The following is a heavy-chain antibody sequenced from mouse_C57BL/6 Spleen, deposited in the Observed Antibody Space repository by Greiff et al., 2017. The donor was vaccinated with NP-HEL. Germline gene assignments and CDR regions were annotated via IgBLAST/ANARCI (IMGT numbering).Heavy chain of an antibody. CDR1: GYTFTSYW. J-gene: IGHJ2*01. Sequence: VQLQQPGAELVRPGSSVKLSCKASGYTFTSYWMHWVKQRPIQGLEWIGNIDPSDSETHYNQKFKDKATLTVDKSSSTAYMQLSSLTSEDSAVYYCARRVLRSNYFDYWGQGTTLTVSS. CDR2: IDPSDSET. D-gene: IGHD2-4*01. V-gene: IGHV1-52*01. CDR3: ARRVLRSNYFDY.